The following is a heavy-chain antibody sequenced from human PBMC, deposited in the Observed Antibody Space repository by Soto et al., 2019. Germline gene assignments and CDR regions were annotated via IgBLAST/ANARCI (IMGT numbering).Heavy chain of an antibody. V-gene: IGHV4-34*01. Sequence: VQLQQWGAGLLKPSETLSLTCAVYGGSFSGYYWSWIRQPPGKGLEWIGEINHSGSTNYNPSLKSRVTISVDTSKNQFSLKLSSVTAADTAVYYCARGGRWFGELLPFDYWGQGTLVTVSS. CDR1: GGSFSGYY. CDR3: ARGGRWFGELLPFDY. D-gene: IGHD3-10*01. J-gene: IGHJ4*02. CDR2: INHSGST.